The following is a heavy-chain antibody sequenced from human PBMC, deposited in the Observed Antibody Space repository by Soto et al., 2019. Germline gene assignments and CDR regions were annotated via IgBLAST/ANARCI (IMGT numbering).Heavy chain of an antibody. Sequence: GASVKVSCKASGYTFTSYGISWVRQAPGQGLEWMGWISAYNGNTNYAQKLQGRVTITRDTSASTAYMELSSLRSEDTAVYYFARGLWFGELSSPSALFDYWGQGTLVTVSS. CDR1: GYTFTSYG. D-gene: IGHD3-10*01. J-gene: IGHJ4*02. CDR3: ARGLWFGELSSPSALFDY. V-gene: IGHV1-18*01. CDR2: ISAYNGNT.